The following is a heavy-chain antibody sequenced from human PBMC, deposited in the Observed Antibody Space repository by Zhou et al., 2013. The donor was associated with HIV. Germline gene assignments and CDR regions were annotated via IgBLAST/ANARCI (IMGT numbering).Heavy chain of an antibody. J-gene: IGHJ4*02. CDR3: ARQHCSSSSCPGFDL. CDR1: GFTLTDHY. Sequence: QVQLMQSGAEVKRPGASVKVSCTASGFTLTDHYMHWVRQVRGQGLEWMGRIIPMFQTSNYAQRFKDRLIITADDSTTPDSTTVYMELSSLTSEDTAAYFCARQHCSSSSCPGFDLWGQGTLVTVSS. V-gene: IGHV1-46*01. D-gene: IGHD2-15*01. CDR2: IIPMFQTS.